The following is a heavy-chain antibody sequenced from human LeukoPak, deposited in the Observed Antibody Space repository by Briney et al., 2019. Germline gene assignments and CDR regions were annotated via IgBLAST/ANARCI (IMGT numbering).Heavy chain of an antibody. D-gene: IGHD6-19*01. J-gene: IGHJ4*02. Sequence: PSETLSLTCTVSGGSISSYYRSWIRQPPGKGLEWIGRIYTSGSTNYNPSLKSRVTMSVDTSKNHFSLKLSSVTAADTAVYYCARDRDSSGWDYWGQGTLVTVSS. CDR1: GGSISSYY. CDR3: ARDRDSSGWDY. CDR2: IYTSGST. V-gene: IGHV4-4*07.